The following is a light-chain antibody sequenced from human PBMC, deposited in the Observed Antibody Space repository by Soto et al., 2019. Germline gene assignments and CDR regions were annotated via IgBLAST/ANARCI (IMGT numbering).Light chain of an antibody. V-gene: IGLV1-44*01. CDR3: AAWDDSLNGWV. Sequence: QSVLTQPPSASGTPGQRVTISCSGSSSNIGSNTVNWYQQLPGTAPKLLIYNNNQRPSGVPDRFSGSKSGTSASLAISGLQSEDEADYYCAAWDDSLNGWVFGGGTKPPS. J-gene: IGLJ3*02. CDR2: NNN. CDR1: SSNIGSNT.